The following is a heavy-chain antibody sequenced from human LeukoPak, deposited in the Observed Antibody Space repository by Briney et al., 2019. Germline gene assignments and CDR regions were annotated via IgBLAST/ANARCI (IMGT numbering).Heavy chain of an antibody. Sequence: GGSLRLSCAASGFTFSKYNMNWVRQAPGKGLEWVSYISSSSGDIYYADSVKGRFTISRDNAKNSLYLQMNSLRADDTAVYYCARDYYGAGSYPFDYWGQGTLVTVSS. D-gene: IGHD3-10*01. J-gene: IGHJ4*02. CDR2: ISSSSGDI. CDR3: ARDYYGAGSYPFDY. V-gene: IGHV3-48*01. CDR1: GFTFSKYN.